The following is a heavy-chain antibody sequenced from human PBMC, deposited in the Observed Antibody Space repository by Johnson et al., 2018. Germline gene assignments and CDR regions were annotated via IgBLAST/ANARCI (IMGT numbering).Heavy chain of an antibody. J-gene: IGHJ6*02. D-gene: IGHD3-22*01. CDR1: GFTFTSSA. Sequence: QLVESGPEVTKPGTSVKVSCKASGFTFTSSAVPWVRQARGQRLGWIGWSVVGSGNTNYAQKFQERVTITGDMSTSTADMELSSLRSEDTAGYYCAYSSGYPLMAIRGMDVRGQATTVTVSS. V-gene: IGHV1-58*01. CDR2: SVVGSGNT. CDR3: AYSSGYPLMAIRGMDV.